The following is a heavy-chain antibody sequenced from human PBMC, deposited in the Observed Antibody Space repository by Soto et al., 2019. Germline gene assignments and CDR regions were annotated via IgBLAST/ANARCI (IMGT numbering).Heavy chain of an antibody. CDR2: INDGNGNT. CDR3: ARENSGIDFDH. J-gene: IGHJ4*02. Sequence: VQLVQSGAEVKKPGASVKVSCKASGYTFTSYAMHWVRQAPGQRLEWMGWINDGNGNTKYSQKLQGRVTITRDTSESTAYMELSSMRSEDTAVYYCARENSGIDFDHWGQGTLVTVSS. V-gene: IGHV1-3*01. D-gene: IGHD5-12*01. CDR1: GYTFTSYA.